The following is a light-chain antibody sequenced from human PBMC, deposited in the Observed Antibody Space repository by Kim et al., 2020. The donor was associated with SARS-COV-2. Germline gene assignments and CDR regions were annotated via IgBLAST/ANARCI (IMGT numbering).Light chain of an antibody. CDR2: DAS. CDR1: QSVSSY. CDR3: QQRSNWPPKLT. V-gene: IGKV3-11*01. J-gene: IGKJ4*01. Sequence: EIVLTQSPATLSLSPGERATLSCRASQSVSSYLAWYQQKPGQAPRLLIYDASNMATGIPARFSGSGSGTDFTLTISSLEPEDFAVYYCQQRSNWPPKLTFGGGTKVDIK.